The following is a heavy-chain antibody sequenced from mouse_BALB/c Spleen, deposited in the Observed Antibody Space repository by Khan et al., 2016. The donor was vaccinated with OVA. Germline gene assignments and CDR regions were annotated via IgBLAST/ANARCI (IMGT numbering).Heavy chain of an antibody. CDR3: ARSGTISTVVVTDFDS. V-gene: IGHV3-2*02. J-gene: IGHJ2*01. Sequence: EVQLQESGPGLVKPSQSLSLTCTVTGYSITSDYAWNWIRQFPGNKLEWMGYIKYSGSTSYNPSLKSRIPITRNTSQKQFFLQLSSVTTEDTATYYGARSGTISTVVVTDFDSWGQGTTLTVSS. D-gene: IGHD1-1*01. CDR1: GYSITSDYA. CDR2: IKYSGST.